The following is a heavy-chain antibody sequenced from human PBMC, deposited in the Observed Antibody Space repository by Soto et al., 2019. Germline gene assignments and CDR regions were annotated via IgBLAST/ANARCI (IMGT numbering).Heavy chain of an antibody. J-gene: IGHJ6*02. V-gene: IGHV1-18*04. CDR3: ARDGDCSSTSCYPYYYGMDV. Sequence: ASVKVSCKASGYTFTSYGISWVRQAPGQGLEWMGWISAYNGNTNYAQKLQGRVTMTTDTSTSTAYMELRSLRSDDTAVYYCARDGDCSSTSCYPYYYGMDVWGQGTTVTVPS. CDR1: GYTFTSYG. D-gene: IGHD2-2*01. CDR2: ISAYNGNT.